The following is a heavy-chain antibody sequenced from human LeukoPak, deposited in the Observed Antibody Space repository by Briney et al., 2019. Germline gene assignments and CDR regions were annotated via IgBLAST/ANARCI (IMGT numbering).Heavy chain of an antibody. CDR1: GFTFSSYG. CDR3: AKDQDDYGSSDY. CDR2: IRYDGSNK. V-gene: IGHV3-30*02. Sequence: GGSLRLSCAASGFTFSSYGMHWVRQAPGKGLEWVAFIRYDGSNKYYADSVKGRFTISRDNSKNTLYLQMNSLRAEDTAVYYSAKDQDDYGSSDYWGQGTLVTVSS. D-gene: IGHD3-16*01. J-gene: IGHJ4*02.